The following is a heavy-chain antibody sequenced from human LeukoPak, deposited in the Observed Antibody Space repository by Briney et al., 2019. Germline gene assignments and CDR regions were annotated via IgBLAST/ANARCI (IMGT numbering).Heavy chain of an antibody. CDR2: INHSGST. CDR3: ARGRFTGGGFGESHD. J-gene: IGHJ4*02. D-gene: IGHD3-10*01. Sequence: PSETLSLTCAVYGGSFSGYYWSWIRQPPGKGLEWIGEINHSGSTNYNPSLKSRVTISVDTSKNQFSLKLSSVTAADTAVYYCARGRFTGGGFGESHDWGQGTLVTVSS. V-gene: IGHV4-34*01. CDR1: GGSFSGYY.